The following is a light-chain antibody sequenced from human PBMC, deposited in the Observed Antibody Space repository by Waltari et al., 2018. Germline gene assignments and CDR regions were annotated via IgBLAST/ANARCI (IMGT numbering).Light chain of an antibody. V-gene: IGKV1-13*02. CDR3: QQFNSYPVT. J-gene: IGKJ3*01. CDR2: DAS. Sequence: IQLTQSPSTLPASVGDRVTITCRASQDISSYLNWYQQKPGKAPKLLIYDASSLESGVPSRFSGSGSGTDFTLTISSLQPEDFATYYCQQFNSYPVTFGPGTKVDIK. CDR1: QDISSY.